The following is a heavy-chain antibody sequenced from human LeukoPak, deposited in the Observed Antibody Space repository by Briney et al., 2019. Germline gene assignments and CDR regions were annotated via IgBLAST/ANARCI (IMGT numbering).Heavy chain of an antibody. CDR3: AKFLGGYSYGLDY. Sequence: PGGSLRLSCAASGFTFSSYAMSWVRQAPGKGLEWVSAISGSGGSTYYADSVKGRFTISKDNSKNTLYLQMNSLRAEDTAVYYCAKFLGGYSYGLDYWGQGTLVTVSS. D-gene: IGHD5-18*01. J-gene: IGHJ4*02. CDR2: ISGSGGST. V-gene: IGHV3-23*01. CDR1: GFTFSSYA.